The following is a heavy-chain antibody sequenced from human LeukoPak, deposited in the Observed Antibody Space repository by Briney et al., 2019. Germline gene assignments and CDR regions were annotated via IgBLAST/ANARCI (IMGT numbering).Heavy chain of an antibody. CDR1: GGSFSGYY. V-gene: IGHV4-34*01. D-gene: IGHD5-12*01. CDR2: INHSGST. CDR3: ARGPKWLRSQLDY. Sequence: SETLSLTCAVYGGSFSGYYWSWIRQPPGKGLEWIGEINHSGSTNYNPSLKSRVTISVDTSKNQFSLKLSSVTAADTAVYNCARGPKWLRSQLDYWGQGTLVTVSS. J-gene: IGHJ4*02.